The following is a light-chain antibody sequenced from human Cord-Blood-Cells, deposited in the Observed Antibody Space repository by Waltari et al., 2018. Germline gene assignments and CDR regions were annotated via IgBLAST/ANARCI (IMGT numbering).Light chain of an antibody. CDR1: QSVSSSY. CDR2: GAS. J-gene: IGKJ2*01. Sequence: EMVLTQSPGTLSLSPGERATLSCRASQSVSSSYLAWYQQKPGQAPRLLIFGASRRATGIPDRCSGSGSGRDFTLTISRLEPEDFAVYYCQQYGSSPPYTFGQGTKLEIK. V-gene: IGKV3-20*01. CDR3: QQYGSSPPYT.